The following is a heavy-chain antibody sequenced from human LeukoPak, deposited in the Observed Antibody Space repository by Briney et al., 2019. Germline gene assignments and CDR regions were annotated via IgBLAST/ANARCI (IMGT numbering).Heavy chain of an antibody. CDR1: GYTFTGYY. Sequence: ASVKVSCKASGYTFTGYYMHWVRQAPGQGLEWMGWINPNSGGTNYAQKFQGWVTMTRDTSISTAYMELSRLRSDDTAVYYCARDRGGIMITFGGVIVEYYFDYWGQGTLVTVSS. CDR3: ARDRGGIMITFGGVIVEYYFDY. J-gene: IGHJ4*02. V-gene: IGHV1-2*04. D-gene: IGHD3-16*02. CDR2: INPNSGGT.